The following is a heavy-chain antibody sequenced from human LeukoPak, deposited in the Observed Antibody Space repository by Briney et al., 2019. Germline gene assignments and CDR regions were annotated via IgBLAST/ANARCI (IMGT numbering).Heavy chain of an antibody. V-gene: IGHV1-18*01. CDR3: ARYWYYYDSSGYYYDPPQDTEGPTPFDP. Sequence: GASVKVSCKASGGTFSSYGISWVRQAPGQGLEWMGWISAYNGNTNYAQKLQGRVTMTTDTSTSTAYMELRSLRSDDTAVYYCARYWYYYDSSGYYYDPPQDTEGPTPFDPWGQGTLVTVSS. J-gene: IGHJ5*02. CDR1: GGTFSSYG. D-gene: IGHD3-22*01. CDR2: ISAYNGNT.